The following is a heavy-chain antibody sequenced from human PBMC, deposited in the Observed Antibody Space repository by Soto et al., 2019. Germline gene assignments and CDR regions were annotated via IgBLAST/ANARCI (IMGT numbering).Heavy chain of an antibody. D-gene: IGHD3-3*01. J-gene: IGHJ4*02. CDR3: ARARYYDFWSGYRTDYYFDY. Sequence: LRLSCAASGFTFSSYDMHWVRQATGKGLEWVSAIGTAGDTYYPGSVKGRFTISRENAKNSLYLQMNSLRAGDTAVYYCARARYYDFWSGYRTDYYFDYWGQGTLVTVSS. V-gene: IGHV3-13*01. CDR1: GFTFSSYD. CDR2: IGTAGDT.